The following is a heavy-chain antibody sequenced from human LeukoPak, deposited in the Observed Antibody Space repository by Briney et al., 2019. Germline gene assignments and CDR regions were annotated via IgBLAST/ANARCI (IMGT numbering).Heavy chain of an antibody. Sequence: GGSLRLSCAASGFTFSSYSMNWVRQAPGKGLEWVSSISSSNSYIYYADSVKGRFTISRDNAKNSLYLQMNSLRAEDTAVYYCAKDRASIVVVPAAISGLDYWGQGTLVTVSS. CDR3: AKDRASIVVVPAAISGLDY. CDR1: GFTFSSYS. V-gene: IGHV3-21*01. CDR2: ISSSNSYI. D-gene: IGHD2-2*01. J-gene: IGHJ4*02.